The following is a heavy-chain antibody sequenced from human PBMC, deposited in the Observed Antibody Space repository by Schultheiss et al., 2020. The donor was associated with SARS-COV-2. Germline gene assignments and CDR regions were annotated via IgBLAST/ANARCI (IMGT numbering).Heavy chain of an antibody. J-gene: IGHJ4*02. CDR2: IYYSGST. V-gene: IGHV4-38-2*02. CDR1: GYSISSGYY. Sequence: SETLSLTCSVSGYSISSGYYWGWIRQPPGKGLEWIGYIYYSGSTNYNPSLKSRVTISVDTSKNQFSLKLSSVTAADTAVYYCAREPRLGYCTNGVCYTDYWGQGTLVTVSS. D-gene: IGHD2-8*01. CDR3: AREPRLGYCTNGVCYTDY.